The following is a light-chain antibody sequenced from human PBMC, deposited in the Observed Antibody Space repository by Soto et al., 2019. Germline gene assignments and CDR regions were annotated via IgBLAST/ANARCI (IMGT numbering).Light chain of an antibody. CDR2: DAS. Sequence: ILLTQSPATLSLSRGERATLSCRASQSVGSSLAWFQQKPGQAPRLLIYDASNRATGIPARFSGSGSGTDFTLTISSLEPEDFAVYYCQQRGSWPQLTFGGGTKVEI. J-gene: IGKJ4*01. V-gene: IGKV3-11*01. CDR1: QSVGSS. CDR3: QQRGSWPQLT.